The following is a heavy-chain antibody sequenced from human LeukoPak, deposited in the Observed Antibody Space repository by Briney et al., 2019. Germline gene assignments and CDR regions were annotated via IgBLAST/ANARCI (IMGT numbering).Heavy chain of an antibody. J-gene: IGHJ3*02. CDR2: IYWNDDK. CDR3: AHRREGLNAFDI. CDR1: GFSLSTNTVG. V-gene: IGHV2-5*01. Sequence: SGPTLVNPTQTLTLTCTFSGFSLSTNTVGVGWIRQPPGKALEWLALIYWNDDKRYSPSLKSRLTITKDTSRNQVVLTMTNMDPVDTATYYCAHRREGLNAFDIWGQGTMVTVSS.